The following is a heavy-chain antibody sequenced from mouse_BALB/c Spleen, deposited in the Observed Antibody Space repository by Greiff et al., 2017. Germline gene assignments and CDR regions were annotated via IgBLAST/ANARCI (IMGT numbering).Heavy chain of an antibody. D-gene: IGHD1-1*01. CDR1: GFTFSDYG. J-gene: IGHJ3*01. CDR3: AREDGSSHFAY. V-gene: IGHV5-15*02. CDR2: ISNLAYSI. Sequence: EVQVVESGGGLVQPGGSRKLSCAASGFTFSDYGMAWVRQAPGKGPEWVAFISNLAYSIYYADTVTGRFTISRENAKNTLYLEMSSLRSEDTAMYYCAREDGSSHFAYWGQGTLVTVSA.